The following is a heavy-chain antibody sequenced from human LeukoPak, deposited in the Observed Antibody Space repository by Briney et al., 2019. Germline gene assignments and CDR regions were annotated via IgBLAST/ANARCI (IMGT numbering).Heavy chain of an antibody. CDR2: IYYRGNT. J-gene: IGHJ4*02. CDR3: AREGSITMIVVPIAGYFDY. CDR1: GFTFSSYW. D-gene: IGHD3-22*01. Sequence: GSLRLSCAASGFTFSSYWMSWVRQPPGKGLEWIGGIYYRGNTYYNPSLKSRVTISVDTSKNQFPLKLSSVTAADTAVYYCAREGSITMIVVPIAGYFDYWGQGTLVTVSS. V-gene: IGHV4-39*06.